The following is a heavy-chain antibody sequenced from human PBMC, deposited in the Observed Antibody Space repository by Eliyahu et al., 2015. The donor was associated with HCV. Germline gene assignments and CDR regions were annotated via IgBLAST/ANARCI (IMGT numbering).Heavy chain of an antibody. CDR2: IYWDDDN. CDR3: AHRLACGDCPFDY. V-gene: IGHV2-5*02. CDR1: GXSMTTSGXG. J-gene: IGHJ4*02. D-gene: IGHD2-21*02. Sequence: QITLKESGPTLVKPTQTLTLPCXFSGXSMTTSGXGXGWXRQPPGKALEWLALIYWDDDNXYSPSLKSRLTVTKDTSKNQVVLTVTNMDPVDTATYYCAHRLACGDCPFDYWGQGTPVTVSS.